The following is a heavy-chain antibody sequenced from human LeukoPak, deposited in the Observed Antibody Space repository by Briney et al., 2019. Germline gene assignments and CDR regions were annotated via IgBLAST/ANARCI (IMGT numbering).Heavy chain of an antibody. D-gene: IGHD2-21*02. V-gene: IGHV1-69*13. CDR2: IIPIFGTA. CDR1: GGTFSSYA. J-gene: IGHJ4*02. Sequence: SVKVSCKASGGTFSSYAISWVRQAPGQGLEWMGGIIPIFGTANYAQKFQGRVTITADESTSTAYMELSSLRSEDTAVYYCAREAYCGGDCYADFDYWGQGTLVTVS. CDR3: AREAYCGGDCYADFDY.